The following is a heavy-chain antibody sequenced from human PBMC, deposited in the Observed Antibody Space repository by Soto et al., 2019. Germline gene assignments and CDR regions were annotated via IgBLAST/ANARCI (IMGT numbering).Heavy chain of an antibody. J-gene: IGHJ6*02. Sequence: WESLKISCKGFEYTFITYWIAWVRQKPGKGLEWMGIIDPADSETKYSPSFQGQVTISADKSINPAYLQWSSLKASDTAMYYCARLGRGGYVQGKAVWGQGTTVTVSS. D-gene: IGHD5-12*01. CDR3: ARLGRGGYVQGKAV. CDR2: IDPADSET. CDR1: EYTFITYW. V-gene: IGHV5-51*01.